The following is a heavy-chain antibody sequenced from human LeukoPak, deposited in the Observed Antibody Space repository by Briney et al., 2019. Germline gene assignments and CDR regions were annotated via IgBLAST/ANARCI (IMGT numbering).Heavy chain of an antibody. V-gene: IGHV4-39*02. CDR1: GGSISSSGYY. D-gene: IGHD3-10*01. J-gene: IGHJ4*02. CDR2: VYYTGST. CDR3: ARHRGRYYDSGSYYYFDY. Sequence: SETLSLTCTVSGGSISSSGYYWGWVRQPPGKGLEWVGSVYYTGSTFYNPSLKSRVTTSVDTSKNHFSLNLSSVTAADTAVYYCARHRGRYYDSGSYYYFDYWGQGTLVTVSS.